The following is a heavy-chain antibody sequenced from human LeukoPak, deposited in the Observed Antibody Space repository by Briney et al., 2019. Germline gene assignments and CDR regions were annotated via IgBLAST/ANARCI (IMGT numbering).Heavy chain of an antibody. CDR1: GFTFSDYY. D-gene: IGHD5-12*01. Sequence: GSLRLSWSASGFTFSDYYMSWIRQAPGKGLDGVSYISSSSSYTNYADSVKGRFTISRDNSKNSLYLQMNSLRAEGTAVYYCARRYTGYGILDYWGQGTLVTVSS. CDR2: ISSSSSYT. CDR3: ARRYTGYGILDY. J-gene: IGHJ4*02. V-gene: IGHV3-11*03.